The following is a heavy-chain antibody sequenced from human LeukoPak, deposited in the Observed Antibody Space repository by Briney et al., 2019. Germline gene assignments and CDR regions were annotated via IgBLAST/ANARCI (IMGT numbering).Heavy chain of an antibody. J-gene: IGHJ4*02. CDR1: GGSISSYY. D-gene: IGHD1-7*01. Sequence: PSETLSLTCTVSGGSISSYYWSWIRQPAGKGLEWIGRIYTSGSTNYNPSLKSRVTMSVDTSKNQFSLKLSSVTAADTAVYYCASMVITGTRRGSFDYWGQGTLVTVSS. CDR3: ASMVITGTRRGSFDY. V-gene: IGHV4-4*07. CDR2: IYTSGST.